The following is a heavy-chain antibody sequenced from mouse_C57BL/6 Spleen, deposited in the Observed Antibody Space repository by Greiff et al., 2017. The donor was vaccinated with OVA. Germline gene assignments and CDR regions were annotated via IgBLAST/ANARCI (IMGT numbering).Heavy chain of an antibody. D-gene: IGHD1-1*01. Sequence: VQPQPPGAELVKPGASVKMFCKASGYPFTSHLITRVKQRPGQGPEWIGDIYPGSGSTNYNEKFKSKATLTVDTASSTAYMQLSSLTSEDSAVYYCARTVDWYFDVWGTGTTVTVSS. CDR2: IYPGSGST. V-gene: IGHV1-55*01. CDR3: ARTVDWYFDV. CDR1: GYPFTSHL. J-gene: IGHJ1*03.